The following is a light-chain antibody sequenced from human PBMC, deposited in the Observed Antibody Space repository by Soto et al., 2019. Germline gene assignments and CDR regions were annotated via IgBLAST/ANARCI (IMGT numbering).Light chain of an antibody. CDR2: GAS. Sequence: ESVLTQSPGTLSLSPGERATLSCRASQSVSSSYLAWYQQKPGQAPRLLIYGASSRATGIPDRFSGSGSGTDVTLTISRLEPEDVAVYYCQQYGSSRWTFGQGTKVEIK. V-gene: IGKV3-20*01. CDR3: QQYGSSRWT. CDR1: QSVSSSY. J-gene: IGKJ1*01.